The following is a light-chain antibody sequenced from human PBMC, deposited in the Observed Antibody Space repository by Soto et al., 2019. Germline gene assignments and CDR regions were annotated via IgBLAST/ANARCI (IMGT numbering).Light chain of an antibody. CDR1: SGHSHYA. J-gene: IGLJ2*01. V-gene: IGLV4-69*01. CDR2: LNSDGSH. Sequence: QPVLTQSPSASASLGASVKLTCTLSSGHSHYAIAWHQQQPEKGPRYLMKLNSDGSHSKGDGIPDRFSGSSSGAERYLTISSLQSEDEADYDCQTWGTGIRVFGGGTKVTVL. CDR3: QTWGTGIRV.